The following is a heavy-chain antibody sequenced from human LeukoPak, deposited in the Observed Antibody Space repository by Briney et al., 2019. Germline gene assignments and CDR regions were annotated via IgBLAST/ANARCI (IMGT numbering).Heavy chain of an antibody. CDR3: ARHFGSGTYPLDY. CDR2: IYYTGST. Sequence: SETLSLTCSVSGGSISGYYWGWIRQSPGKGLEYIGHIYYTGSTKYTPSLESRLTISVDTSKNQFSLRLNSVTAADTAVYYCARHFGSGTYPLDYWGQGTLVTVSS. J-gene: IGHJ4*02. D-gene: IGHD3-10*01. CDR1: GGSISGYY. V-gene: IGHV4-59*08.